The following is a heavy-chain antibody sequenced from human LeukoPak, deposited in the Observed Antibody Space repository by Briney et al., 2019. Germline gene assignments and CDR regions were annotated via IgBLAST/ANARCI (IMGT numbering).Heavy chain of an antibody. CDR2: IYYSGST. Sequence: PSETLSLTCTVSGGSISSYYWSWIRQPPGKGLEWIGYIYYSGSTNYNPSLKSRVTISVDTSKNQFSLKLSSVTAADTAVYYCARDGRPYCSGGSCSPTHFDYWGQGTLVTVSS. D-gene: IGHD2-15*01. CDR3: ARDGRPYCSGGSCSPTHFDY. V-gene: IGHV4-59*01. CDR1: GGSISSYY. J-gene: IGHJ4*02.